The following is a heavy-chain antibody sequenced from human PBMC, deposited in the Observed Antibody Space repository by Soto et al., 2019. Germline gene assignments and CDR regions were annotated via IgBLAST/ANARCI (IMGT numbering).Heavy chain of an antibody. Sequence: EVQLLESGGGLVQPGGSLRLSCAASGFTFSSYAMSWVRQAPGKGLEWVSAISGSGGSTYYADSVKGRFTISGDNSKNTLYLQMNSLRAEDTAVYYCAKDVGSRPVAYYFDYWGQGTLVTVSS. CDR3: AKDVGSRPVAYYFDY. CDR2: ISGSGGST. V-gene: IGHV3-23*01. J-gene: IGHJ4*02. CDR1: GFTFSSYA. D-gene: IGHD1-26*01.